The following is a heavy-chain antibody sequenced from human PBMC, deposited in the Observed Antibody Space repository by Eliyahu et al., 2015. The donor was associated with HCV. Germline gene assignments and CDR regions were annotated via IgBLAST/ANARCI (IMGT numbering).Heavy chain of an antibody. V-gene: IGHV5-51*01. CDR1: GYSFTNYW. D-gene: IGHD2-2*01. Sequence: EVQLEQSGAEVKKPGESLKISCKGSGYSFTNYWIGWVRQMPGKGLEWMGIIYPGDSDTRYSPSFQGQVTISADKSISTAYLQWSSLKASDTAMYYCARWVVPAASAEYFQHWGQGTLVTVSS. J-gene: IGHJ1*01. CDR3: ARWVVPAASAEYFQH. CDR2: IYPGDSDT.